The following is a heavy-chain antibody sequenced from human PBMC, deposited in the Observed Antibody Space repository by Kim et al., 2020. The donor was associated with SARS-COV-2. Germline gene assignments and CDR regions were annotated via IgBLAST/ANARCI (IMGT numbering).Heavy chain of an antibody. CDR3: ARDRYDFWSGYVEGTLRLDV. CDR2: IIPILGIA. J-gene: IGHJ6*02. CDR1: GGTFSSYT. D-gene: IGHD3-3*01. V-gene: IGHV1-69*04. Sequence: SVKVSCKASGGTFSSYTISWVRQAPGQGLEWMGRIIPILGIANYAQKFQGRVTITADKSTSTAYMELSSLRSEDTAVYYCARDRYDFWSGYVEGTLRLDVWGQGTTVTVSS.